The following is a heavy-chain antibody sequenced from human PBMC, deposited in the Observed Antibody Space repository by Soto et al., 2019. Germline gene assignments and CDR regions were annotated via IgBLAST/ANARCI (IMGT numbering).Heavy chain of an antibody. J-gene: IGHJ4*02. V-gene: IGHV4-34*01. Sequence: PSETLSLTCAVYGGSFSGYYWSWIRQPPGKGLEWIGEINHSGSTNYNPSLKSRVTISVDTSKNQFSLKLSSVTAADTAVYYCARGLRYYDIFPHKYYFDYWGQGTLVTVSS. CDR3: ARGLRYYDIFPHKYYFDY. D-gene: IGHD3-9*01. CDR1: GGSFSGYY. CDR2: INHSGST.